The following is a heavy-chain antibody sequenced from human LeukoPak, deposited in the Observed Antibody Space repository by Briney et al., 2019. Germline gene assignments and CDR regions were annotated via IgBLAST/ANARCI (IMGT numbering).Heavy chain of an antibody. V-gene: IGHV4-59*12. CDR3: ARGDYDSSGYYRKTFDY. J-gene: IGHJ4*02. D-gene: IGHD3-22*01. Sequence: SEILSLTCTVSGGSISSYYWSWIRQPPGKGLEWIGYIYYSGSTNYNPSLKSRVTISVDTSKNQFSLKLSSVTAADTAVYYCARGDYDSSGYYRKTFDYWGQGTLVTVSS. CDR2: IYYSGST. CDR1: GGSISSYY.